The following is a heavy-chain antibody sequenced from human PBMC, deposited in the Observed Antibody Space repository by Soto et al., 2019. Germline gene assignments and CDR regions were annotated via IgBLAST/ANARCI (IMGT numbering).Heavy chain of an antibody. V-gene: IGHV1-69*01. CDR3: ARNYDSRFDY. CDR1: GFTFSSHA. CDR2: IIPIFGTP. J-gene: IGHJ4*02. D-gene: IGHD3-22*01. Sequence: QVQLVESGGGVVQPGRSLRLSCAASGFTFSSHAISWVRQAPGQGLEWMGEIIPIFGTPNYAQKFQGRVTITADESTSTAYMELSSLRSEDTAVYYCARNYDSRFDYWGQGTLVTVSA.